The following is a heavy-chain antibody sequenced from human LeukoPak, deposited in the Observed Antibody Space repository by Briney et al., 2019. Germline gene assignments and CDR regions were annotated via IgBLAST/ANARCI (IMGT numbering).Heavy chain of an antibody. CDR2: ISGSGDNT. Sequence: GGSLRLSCAASGFTFSSYAMSWVRQAPGKGLEWVSGISGSGDNTYYADSVKGRFTISRDNSKNTLYVQVNSLGTEDTAAYYCAKDGEVTIFGVVTYNWFDPWGQGTLVTVSS. J-gene: IGHJ5*02. CDR3: AKDGEVTIFGVVTYNWFDP. V-gene: IGHV3-23*01. CDR1: GFTFSSYA. D-gene: IGHD3-3*01.